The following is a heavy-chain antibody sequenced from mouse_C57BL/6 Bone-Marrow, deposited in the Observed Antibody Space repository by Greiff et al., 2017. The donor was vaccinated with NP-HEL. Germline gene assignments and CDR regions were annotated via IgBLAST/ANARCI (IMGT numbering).Heavy chain of an antibody. CDR1: GYTFTSYW. J-gene: IGHJ2*01. Sequence: QVQLQQPGAELVKPGASVKLSCKASGYTFTSYWMHWVKQRPGQGLEWIGMIHPNSGSTNYNEKFKSKATLTVDKSSSTAYMQLSSLTSEDSAVYYCAREGDYGRSMYYFDYWGQGTTLTVSS. D-gene: IGHD1-1*01. CDR2: IHPNSGST. CDR3: AREGDYGRSMYYFDY. V-gene: IGHV1-64*01.